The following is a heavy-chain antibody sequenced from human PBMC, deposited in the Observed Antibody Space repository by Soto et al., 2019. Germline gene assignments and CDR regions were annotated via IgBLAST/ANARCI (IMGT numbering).Heavy chain of an antibody. Sequence: ASVKVSCKASGYTFTSYAMHWVRQAPGQRLEWMGWINAGNGNTKYSQKFQGRVTITRDTSASTAYMELSSLRSEDTAVYYCARSDGVLMVYAIFDYWGQGTLVTVSS. CDR3: ARSDGVLMVYAIFDY. CDR2: INAGNGNT. CDR1: GYTFTSYA. J-gene: IGHJ4*02. V-gene: IGHV1-3*01. D-gene: IGHD2-8*01.